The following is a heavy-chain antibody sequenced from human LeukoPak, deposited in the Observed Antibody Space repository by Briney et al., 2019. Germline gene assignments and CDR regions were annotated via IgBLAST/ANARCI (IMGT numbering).Heavy chain of an antibody. CDR2: INPNSGGT. Sequence: GSVKVSCKASGYTFTGYYMHWVRQAPGQGLEWMGWINPNSGGTNYAQKFQGWVTMTRDTSISTAYMELSRLRSDDTAVYYCARVASYYYGMDVWGQGATVTVSS. CDR1: GYTFTGYY. J-gene: IGHJ6*02. CDR3: ARVASYYYGMDV. V-gene: IGHV1-2*04.